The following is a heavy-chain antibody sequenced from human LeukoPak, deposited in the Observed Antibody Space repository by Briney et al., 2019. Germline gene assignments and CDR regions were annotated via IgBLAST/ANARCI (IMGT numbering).Heavy chain of an antibody. J-gene: IGHJ4*02. CDR1: GYTFTGYY. Sequence: ASVKVSCKASGYTFTGYYMHWVRQAPGQGLEWMGLINPNSGGTNYAQTFQGRVTMTRDTYISTAYMKVSRLRSDDTAVYSCARGPGRIVGATTFDYWGQGTLVTVSS. V-gene: IGHV1-2*06. CDR2: INPNSGGT. CDR3: ARGPGRIVGATTFDY. D-gene: IGHD1-26*01.